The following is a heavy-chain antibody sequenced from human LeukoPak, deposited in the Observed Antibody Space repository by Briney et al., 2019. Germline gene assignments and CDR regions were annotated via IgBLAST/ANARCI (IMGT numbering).Heavy chain of an antibody. CDR3: GSGIAPEDSVAVDY. D-gene: IGHD6-13*01. V-gene: IGHV3-74*03. J-gene: IGHJ4*02. Sequence: GGSLRLSCAASGITFSTHWMYWVRQAPGKGLVLVSRINPDGSATMYADSLKGRFTISRDNAKNTLYLQLNSLRAEDTSIYYCGSGIAPEDSVAVDYWGQGTLVTVSS. CDR2: INPDGSAT. CDR1: GITFSTHW.